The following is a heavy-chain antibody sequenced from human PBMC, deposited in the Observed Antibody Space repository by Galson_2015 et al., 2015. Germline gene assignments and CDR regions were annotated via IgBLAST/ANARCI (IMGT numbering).Heavy chain of an antibody. Sequence: PALVKPTQTLTLPCTFSGFSLSTSGMCVSWIRQPPGKALEWLALIDWDDDKYYSTSLKTRLTISKDTSKNQVVLTMTNMDPVDTATYYCARSKGTRAGYSYGPPDYWGQGTLITVSS. D-gene: IGHD5-18*01. CDR3: ARSKGTRAGYSYGPPDY. J-gene: IGHJ4*02. CDR2: IDWDDDK. CDR1: GFSLSTSGMC. V-gene: IGHV2-70*01.